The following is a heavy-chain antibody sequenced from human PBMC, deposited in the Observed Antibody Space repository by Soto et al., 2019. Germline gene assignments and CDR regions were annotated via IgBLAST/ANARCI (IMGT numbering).Heavy chain of an antibody. J-gene: IGHJ3*02. CDR2: ISSSSGKI. D-gene: IGHD1-26*01. Sequence: PGGSLRLSCAASGFSFSYYEMNWIRQPPGKGLEWISYISSSSGKIYYTDSVKGRFTISRDNAKNSLYLQMDSLRAEDTAIYYCAKGRESLRILDDAFDIWGQGTMVTVSS. V-gene: IGHV3-48*03. CDR1: GFSFSYYE. CDR3: AKGRESLRILDDAFDI.